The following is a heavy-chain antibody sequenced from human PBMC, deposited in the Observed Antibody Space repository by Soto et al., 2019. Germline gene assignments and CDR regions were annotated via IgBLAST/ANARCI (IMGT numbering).Heavy chain of an antibody. CDR2: ISAYNGNT. V-gene: IGHV1-18*01. CDR1: GYTFTSYG. D-gene: IGHD3-10*01. CDR3: SREPLPWLGGYGIDG. J-gene: IGHJ6*02. Sequence: QVQLVQSGAEVKKPGASVKVSCKASGYTFTSYGITWVRQAPGQGLEWMGWISAYNGNTNYAQKLQGRVTMPTYTSTSTAYMELGSLRSDDTAVYYCSREPLPWLGGYGIDGWGQGTTVTVSS.